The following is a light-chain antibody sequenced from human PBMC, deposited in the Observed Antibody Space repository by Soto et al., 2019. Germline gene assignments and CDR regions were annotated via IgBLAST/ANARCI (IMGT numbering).Light chain of an antibody. CDR3: AAWDDTLRARV. V-gene: IGLV1-44*01. J-gene: IGLJ2*01. CDR2: SDD. CDR1: NSNIGRNT. Sequence: QSVLTQPPSASGTPGQRVTISCSGSNSNIGRNTVSWYQQVPGTAPKSLIYSDDQRPSGVPDRISGSRSGTSASLAISGLQSGDEAEYSCAAWDDTLRARVFGGGTKLTVL.